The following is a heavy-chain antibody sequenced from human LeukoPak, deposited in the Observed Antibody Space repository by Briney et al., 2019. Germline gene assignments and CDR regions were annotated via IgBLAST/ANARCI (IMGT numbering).Heavy chain of an antibody. CDR2: IGGGDT. CDR1: GFTFRNFA. CDR3: AKDGQSFNSMYDYFDS. D-gene: IGHD2-8*01. V-gene: IGHV3-23*01. J-gene: IGHJ4*02. Sequence: GGSLRLSCSASGFTFRNFAISRVRQAPGKGLEWVSSIGGGDTHYADSVKGRFTISRDDSRSTVDLQMSSLRAGDTAVYYCAKDGQSFNSMYDYFDSWGQGTLVTVSS.